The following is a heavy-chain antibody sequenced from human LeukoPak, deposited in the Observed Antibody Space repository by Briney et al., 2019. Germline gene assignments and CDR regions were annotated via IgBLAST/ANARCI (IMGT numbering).Heavy chain of an antibody. J-gene: IGHJ4*02. CDR2: INHSGST. Sequence: SETLSLTCAVYGGSFSGYYWSWIRQPPGKGLECIGEINHSGSTNYNPSLKSRVTISVDTSKNQFSLKLSSVTAADTAVYYCVLSGSYFLRYSDYWGQGTLVTVSS. CDR3: VLSGSYFLRYSDY. V-gene: IGHV4-34*01. D-gene: IGHD1-26*01. CDR1: GGSFSGYY.